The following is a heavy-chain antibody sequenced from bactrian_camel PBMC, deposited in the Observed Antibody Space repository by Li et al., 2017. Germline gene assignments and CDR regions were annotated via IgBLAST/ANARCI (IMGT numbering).Heavy chain of an antibody. V-gene: IGHV3S53*01. J-gene: IGHJ4*01. Sequence: QVQLVESGGRLVQPGGSLRLSCTAYGDLYSLGVVGWFRQAPGKEREGVAGIDSDGMTLYADSVKGRFTVSRDVAKNTVSVQMNSLQSEDTALYYCATYGTYSGRGFVVWGRGTQVTVS. D-gene: IGHD2*01. CDR1: GDLYSLGV. CDR3: ATYGTYSGRGFVV. CDR2: IDSDGMT.